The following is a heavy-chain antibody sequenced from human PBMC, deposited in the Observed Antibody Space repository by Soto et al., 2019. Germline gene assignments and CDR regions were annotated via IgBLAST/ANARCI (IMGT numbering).Heavy chain of an antibody. Sequence: GWSLRLSCAASGFTFSGSAMHWVRQASGKGLEWVGRIGSKANSYATAYAASVTGRFTFSRDDSKNTAYLQMNSLKTEDTAVYYCTYSTSWLGFDYWGQGTLVTVSS. CDR2: IGSKANSYAT. CDR1: GFTFSGSA. D-gene: IGHD6-6*01. CDR3: TYSTSWLGFDY. J-gene: IGHJ4*02. V-gene: IGHV3-73*01.